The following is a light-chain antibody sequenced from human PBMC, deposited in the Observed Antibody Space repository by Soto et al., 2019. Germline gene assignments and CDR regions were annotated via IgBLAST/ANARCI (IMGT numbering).Light chain of an antibody. Sequence: QSALTQPASVSGSPGQSITISCTGTSSDVGSYNLVSWYQQHPGKAPKLMIYEGSKRPSGVSNRFSGSKSGNTASLTISGVLAEDEADYYCCSYEGSSTFGVFGGGTKLTVL. CDR2: EGS. J-gene: IGLJ2*01. CDR1: SSDVGSYNL. CDR3: CSYEGSSTFGV. V-gene: IGLV2-23*03.